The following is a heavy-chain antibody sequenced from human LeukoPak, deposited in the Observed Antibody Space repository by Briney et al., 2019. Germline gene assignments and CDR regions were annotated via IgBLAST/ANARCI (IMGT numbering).Heavy chain of an antibody. CDR1: GFPFSSHG. D-gene: IGHD2-2*01. J-gene: IGHJ4*02. CDR2: IIGGGGST. V-gene: IGHV3-23*01. CDR3: AHGAMYQLDY. Sequence: GGSLRLSCAASGFPFSSHGMSWVRQAPGKGLEWVSGIIGGGGSTYYADSVKGRFTISGHNSRNTLFLQMNSLRAEDTAVYYCAHGAMYQLDYWGQGTLVTVSS.